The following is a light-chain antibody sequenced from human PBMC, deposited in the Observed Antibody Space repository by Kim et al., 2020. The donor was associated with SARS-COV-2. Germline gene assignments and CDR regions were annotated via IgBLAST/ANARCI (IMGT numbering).Light chain of an antibody. CDR2: DVN. Sequence: GQSITISCTGTSSDVGRYNYVSWYQQHPGKAPKLMIYDVNNRPSGVSNRFSGSKSGNTASLTISGLQAEDEADYYCSSFASSDTLVFGTGTKVT. J-gene: IGLJ1*01. CDR3: SSFASSDTLV. V-gene: IGLV2-14*03. CDR1: SSDVGRYNY.